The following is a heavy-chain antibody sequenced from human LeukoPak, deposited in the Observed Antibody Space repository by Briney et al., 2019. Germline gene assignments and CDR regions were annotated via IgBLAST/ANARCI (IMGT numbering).Heavy chain of an antibody. Sequence: SETLSLTCTVSGGSISSSSYYWGWIRQPPGKGLEWIGSIYYSGSTYYNPSLKSRVTIPVDTSKNQFSLKLSSVTAADTAVYYCARHLRFLEWFGYWGQGTLVTVSS. D-gene: IGHD3-3*01. CDR2: IYYSGST. CDR1: GGSISSSSYY. J-gene: IGHJ4*02. CDR3: ARHLRFLEWFGY. V-gene: IGHV4-39*01.